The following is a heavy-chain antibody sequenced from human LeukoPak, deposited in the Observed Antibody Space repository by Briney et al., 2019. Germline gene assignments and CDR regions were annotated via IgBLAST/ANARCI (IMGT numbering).Heavy chain of an antibody. J-gene: IGHJ4*02. D-gene: IGHD6-19*01. V-gene: IGHV3-33*01. CDR3: ARVIAVAGSCDY. CDR2: IWYDGSNK. CDR1: GFTFSSYG. Sequence: GGSLRLSCAASGFTFSSYGMHWVRQAPGKGLEWVAVIWYDGSNKYYADSVKGRFTISKDNSKNTLYLQMNSLRAEDTAVYYCARVIAVAGSCDYWGQGTLVTVSP.